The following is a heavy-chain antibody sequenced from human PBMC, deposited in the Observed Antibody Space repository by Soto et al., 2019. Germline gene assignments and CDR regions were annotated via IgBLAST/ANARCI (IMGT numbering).Heavy chain of an antibody. CDR2: IRNKAYGGTT. CDR1: GFTFGDYA. V-gene: IGHV3-49*03. CDR3: SRVARGYCTSNSCPYYDY. Sequence: GGSLRLSCTASGFTFGDYAMGWFRQAPGKGLEWFSFIRNKAYGGTTEYAASVKGRFTISRDDSKSVAYLQMNSLKTEDTAVYFFSRVARGYCTSNSCPYYDYWGRGALVTVSS. D-gene: IGHD2-2*01. J-gene: IGHJ4*02.